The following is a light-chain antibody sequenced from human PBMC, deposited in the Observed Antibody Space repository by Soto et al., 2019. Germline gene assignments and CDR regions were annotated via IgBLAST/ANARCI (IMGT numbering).Light chain of an antibody. CDR3: QQYDSLGT. Sequence: DIQMTQSPSTLSASVGARVTITCRASQSISGWLAWYQQKPGKAPKLLIYDVSSLESGAPSRFSGSGSGTEFTLTINSLQPDDFATYYCQQYDSLGTFGQGTKVEIK. CDR1: QSISGW. J-gene: IGKJ1*01. V-gene: IGKV1-5*01. CDR2: DVS.